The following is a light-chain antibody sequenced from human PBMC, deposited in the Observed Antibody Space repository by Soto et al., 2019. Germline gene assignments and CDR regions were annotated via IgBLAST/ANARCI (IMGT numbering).Light chain of an antibody. V-gene: IGKV3-20*01. CDR2: GAS. CDR1: QSISSSY. Sequence: IVLTQSPGTLSLSPGERATLSCRASQSISSSYLAWYQQKPGQAPRLLIYGASNRATAIPDRFSGSGSGTDFTLTISRLEPEDFAVYYCQQYDDSPGTFGQGTKV. CDR3: QQYDDSPGT. J-gene: IGKJ1*01.